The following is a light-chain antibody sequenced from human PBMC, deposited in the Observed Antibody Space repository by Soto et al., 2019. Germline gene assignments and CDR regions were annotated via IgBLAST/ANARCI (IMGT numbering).Light chain of an antibody. J-gene: IGKJ4*01. Sequence: EIVLTQSPATLAMLPGGSSPLFCRASQSVSSYLAWYQQKPGQAPRLLIYDASNRATGIPARFSGSGSGTDFTLTISSLEPEDFAVYYCQQRSNWPLTFGGGTKVDI. CDR1: QSVSSY. CDR2: DAS. CDR3: QQRSNWPLT. V-gene: IGKV3-11*01.